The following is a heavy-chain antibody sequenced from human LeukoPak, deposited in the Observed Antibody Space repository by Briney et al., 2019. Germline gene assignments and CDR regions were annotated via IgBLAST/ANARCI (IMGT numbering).Heavy chain of an antibody. D-gene: IGHD6-19*01. CDR3: AKGDGSFVVDF. V-gene: IGHV3-30*04. CDR2: ISDDGRHK. CDR1: GFTFSRYA. J-gene: IGHJ4*02. Sequence: PGRALRLSCAASGFTFSRYAMHWVRQTPGKGLEWMAIISDDGRHKYYADSVEGRFTISRDNSKNTLSLQMNSLRADNTAVYYCAKGDGSFVVDFWGQGTLVTVSS.